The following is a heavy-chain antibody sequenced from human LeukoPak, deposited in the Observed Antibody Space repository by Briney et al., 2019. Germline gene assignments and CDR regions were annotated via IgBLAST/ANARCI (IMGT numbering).Heavy chain of an antibody. J-gene: IGHJ4*02. CDR2: ISGSGGST. Sequence: GGSLRLSCAASGFTFSDYYMSWIRQAPGKGLEWVSAISGSGGSTYYADSVKGRFTISRDNSKNTLYVQMNSLRDEDTAVYYCAKGAGYCYVGVFYFDYWGQGTLVTVSS. V-gene: IGHV3-23*01. CDR1: GFTFSDYY. D-gene: IGHD5-18*01. CDR3: AKGAGYCYVGVFYFDY.